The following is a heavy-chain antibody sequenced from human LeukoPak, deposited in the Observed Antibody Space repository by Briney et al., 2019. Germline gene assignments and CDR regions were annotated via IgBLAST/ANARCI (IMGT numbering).Heavy chain of an antibody. D-gene: IGHD3-22*01. CDR3: ARRQGSYFDISGYYDG. CDR1: RFTFSSYW. CDR2: IKQDGSEK. V-gene: IGHV3-7*01. J-gene: IGHJ4*02. Sequence: GGSLRLSCVASRFTFSSYWMSWVRQAPGKGLEWVANIKQDGSEKYYVDSVKGRFTISRDNAKNSLYLQMISLSAEDTAVYYCARRQGSYFDISGYYDGWGQGTLVTVSS.